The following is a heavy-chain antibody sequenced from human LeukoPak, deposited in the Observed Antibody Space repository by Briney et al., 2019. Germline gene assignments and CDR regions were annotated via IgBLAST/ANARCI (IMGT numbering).Heavy chain of an antibody. CDR1: GGSISSSDYY. CDR2: IYYSGST. CDR3: ARDLSHSGRFDP. Sequence: SETLSLTCTASGGSISSSDYYWGWIRQHPGKGLEWIGYIYYSGSTYYNPSLKSRVTISVDTSKNQFSLKLSSVTAADTAVYYCARDLSHSGRFDPWGQGTLVTVSS. D-gene: IGHD6-13*01. J-gene: IGHJ5*02. V-gene: IGHV4-31*03.